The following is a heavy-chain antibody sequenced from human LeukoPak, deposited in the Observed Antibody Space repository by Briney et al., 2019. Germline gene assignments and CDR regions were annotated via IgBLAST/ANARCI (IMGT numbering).Heavy chain of an antibody. J-gene: IGHJ4*01. V-gene: IGHV3-23*01. Sequence: SGGSLRLSCAASGFTFTSYAMSWVRQAPGKGLEWVSGISGNGGSTYYADSVKGRFTISRDKSRNTLLLQMNSLRAEDTAVYYCAKEVNDYGDHSFDYWGHGTLVTVSP. CDR3: AKEVNDYGDHSFDY. D-gene: IGHD4-17*01. CDR2: ISGNGGST. CDR1: GFTFTSYA.